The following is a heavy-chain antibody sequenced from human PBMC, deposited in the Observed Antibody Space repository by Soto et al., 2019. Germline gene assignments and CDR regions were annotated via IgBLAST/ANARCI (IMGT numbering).Heavy chain of an antibody. Sequence: KTSETLSLTCTVSGGSISSGDYYWSWIRQPPGKGREWIGYIYYSGSTYYNASLKSRVTISVDTSRNQFSLKLSSVTAADTAVYYCARDGDNGGNSWFDPWGQGTLVTVSS. CDR1: GGSISSGDYY. V-gene: IGHV4-30-4*01. CDR3: ARDGDNGGNSWFDP. CDR2: IYYSGST. D-gene: IGHD2-21*02. J-gene: IGHJ5*02.